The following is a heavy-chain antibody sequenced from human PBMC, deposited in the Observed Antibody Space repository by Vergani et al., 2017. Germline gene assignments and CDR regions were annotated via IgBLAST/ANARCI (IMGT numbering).Heavy chain of an antibody. CDR3: ARGRLRYFDWLSKPDAFDI. V-gene: IGHV4-34*01. D-gene: IGHD3-9*01. CDR2: INHSGST. J-gene: IGHJ3*02. CDR1: GGSFSGYD. Sequence: QVQLQQWGAGLLKPSEPLSLTCAVYGGSFSGYDWSWIRQPPGKGLEWIGEINHSGSTNYNPSLKSRVTISVDTSKNQFSLKLSSVTAADTAVYYCARGRLRYFDWLSKPDAFDIWGQGTMVTVSS.